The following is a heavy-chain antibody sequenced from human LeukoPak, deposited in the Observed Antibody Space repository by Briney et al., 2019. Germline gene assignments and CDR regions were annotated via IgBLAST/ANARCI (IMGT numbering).Heavy chain of an antibody. Sequence: PGGSLRLSCAASGFTFDGFGMTWVRQAPGKGLEWVSGINWNGGGTGYADSVKGRFTISRDNAKKILYLQMNSLRVEDTAVYYCARWELSGRVMERLSWIDHWGQGALVTVSS. CDR1: GFTFDGFG. D-gene: IGHD3-16*02. J-gene: IGHJ4*02. CDR2: INWNGGGT. V-gene: IGHV3-20*04. CDR3: ARWELSGRVMERLSWIDH.